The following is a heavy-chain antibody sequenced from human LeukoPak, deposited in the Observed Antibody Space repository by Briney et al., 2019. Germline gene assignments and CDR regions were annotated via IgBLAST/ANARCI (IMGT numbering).Heavy chain of an antibody. Sequence: SETLSLTCTVSGGSISSGDYYWSWIRQPPGKGLEWIGYIYYSGSTYYNPSLKSRVTISVDTSKNQFSLKLSPVTAADTAVYYCASFMVRGLSAFDIWGQGTMVTVSS. CDR1: GGSISSGDYY. J-gene: IGHJ3*02. CDR2: IYYSGST. V-gene: IGHV4-30-4*01. D-gene: IGHD3-10*01. CDR3: ASFMVRGLSAFDI.